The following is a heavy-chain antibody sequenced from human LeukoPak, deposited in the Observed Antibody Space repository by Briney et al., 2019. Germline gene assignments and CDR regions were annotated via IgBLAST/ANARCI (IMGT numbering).Heavy chain of an antibody. V-gene: IGHV3-33*06. J-gene: IGHJ4*02. Sequence: PGGSLRLSCAASGFTFSSYGMHWVRQAPGKGLEWVAVILSDGSKEFYTDSVKGRFTISRDNSKNTLYLQMNSLRAEDTALYYCAKAPGRFGEPGDYWGQGTLVTVSS. CDR1: GFTFSSYG. CDR3: AKAPGRFGEPGDY. CDR2: ILSDGSKE. D-gene: IGHD3-10*01.